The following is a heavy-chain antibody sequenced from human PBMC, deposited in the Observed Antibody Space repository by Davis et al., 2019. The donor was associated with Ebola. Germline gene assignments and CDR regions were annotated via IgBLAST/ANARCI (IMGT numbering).Heavy chain of an antibody. J-gene: IGHJ4*03. V-gene: IGHV1-69*06. D-gene: IGHD5-24*01. CDR3: AGGLGMATIRADY. CDR2: IITIFGTA. CDR1: GCILSSYL. Sequence: SSVPVSCKASGCILSSYLISWVRQPPGQGLAWMGGIITIFGTANYAQKFQGRVTITADKPTSTAYMGLSSLGSEDTAVYYCAGGLGMATIRADYWGQGTLVTVSS.